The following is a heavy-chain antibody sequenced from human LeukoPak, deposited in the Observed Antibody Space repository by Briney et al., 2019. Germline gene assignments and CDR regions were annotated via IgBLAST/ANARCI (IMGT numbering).Heavy chain of an antibody. CDR1: GGSFSGYY. CDR2: ITHSGST. V-gene: IGHV4-34*01. D-gene: IGHD2-15*01. Sequence: SETLSLTCAVYGGSFSGYYWSWIRQPPGKGLEWIGEITHSGSTNYNPSLKSRVTISVDTSKNQFSLKLSSVTAADTAVYYCARGRXCSGGSCYHPWGYYYYMDVWGKGTTVTV. J-gene: IGHJ6*03. CDR3: ARGRXCSGGSCYHPWGYYYYMDV.